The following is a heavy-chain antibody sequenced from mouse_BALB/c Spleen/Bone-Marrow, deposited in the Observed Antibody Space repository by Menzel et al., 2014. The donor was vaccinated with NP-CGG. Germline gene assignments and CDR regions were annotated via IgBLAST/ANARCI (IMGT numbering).Heavy chain of an antibody. Sequence: VQRVESGAELVRPGASVKLSCKTSGYIFTSYWIHWVKQRSGQGLEWIARIYPGSGSTYYNEKFEAKATLTADKSSSTAYMQLSSLKSEDSAVYFCASGVTTGWFVYWGQGTLVTVSA. J-gene: IGHJ3*01. V-gene: IGHV1-76*01. D-gene: IGHD2-2*01. CDR1: GYIFTSYW. CDR3: ASGVTTGWFVY. CDR2: IYPGSGST.